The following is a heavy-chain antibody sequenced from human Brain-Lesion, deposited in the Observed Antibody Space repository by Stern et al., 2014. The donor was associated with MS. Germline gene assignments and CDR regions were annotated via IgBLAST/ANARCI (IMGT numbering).Heavy chain of an antibody. CDR1: DDSLNSVVYS. CDR2: IYHRGSS. J-gene: IGHJ3*01. V-gene: IGHV4-30-2*01. Sequence: QLQLQESGSGLVKPSQTLSLTCAVSDDSLNSVVYSWSWIRQPPGKGLEWIGSIYHRGSSSFSPSLKSRVTISVDRSKNQFSLKLSSVTAADTAVYYCARGDHRNSYDSSGYYYFVFDVWGQGTMVTVSS. D-gene: IGHD3-22*01. CDR3: ARGDHRNSYDSSGYYYFVFDV.